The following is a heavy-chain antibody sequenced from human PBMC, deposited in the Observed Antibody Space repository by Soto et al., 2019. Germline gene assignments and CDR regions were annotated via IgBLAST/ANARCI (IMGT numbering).Heavy chain of an antibody. V-gene: IGHV1-18*01. CDR3: ARPDYYNTGSGAFDI. Sequence: QVQLVQSGAEVKKPGASVKVSCKASGYTFNSHGISWVRQAPGQGLEWLGWISVYDGNTNFAQKFQGRVTMTTDTLTSKAYMELRSLRSDDTAVYYCARPDYYNTGSGAFDIWGQGTMVTVSS. CDR2: ISVYDGNT. J-gene: IGHJ3*02. CDR1: GYTFNSHG. D-gene: IGHD3-10*01.